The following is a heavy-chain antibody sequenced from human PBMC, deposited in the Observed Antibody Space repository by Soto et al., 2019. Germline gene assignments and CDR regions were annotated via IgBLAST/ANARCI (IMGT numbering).Heavy chain of an antibody. J-gene: IGHJ5*02. D-gene: IGHD3-10*01. CDR3: ARKLLWFGGGFDP. Sequence: QVQLQQWGAGLLKPSETLSLTCAVYGGSFSGYYWSWIRQPPGKGLEWIGEINHSGSTNYNPSLKSRVTISVDTSKNQFSLKLSSVTAADTAVYYCARKLLWFGGGFDPWGQGTLVNVS. CDR1: GGSFSGYY. CDR2: INHSGST. V-gene: IGHV4-34*01.